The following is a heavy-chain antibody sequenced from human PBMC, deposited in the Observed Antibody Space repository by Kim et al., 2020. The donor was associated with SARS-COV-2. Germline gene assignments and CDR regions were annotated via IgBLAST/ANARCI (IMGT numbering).Heavy chain of an antibody. CDR1: GFTFNNYW. D-gene: IGHD2-21*02. Sequence: GGSLRLSCAASGFTFNNYWMHWVRQAPGKGLVWVARINNNGTGTSYADSVKGRFTVSRDNAKNTLYLQLNRLRAEDTAVYYCARARDLGGDSVRCFDYWGQGTRVTVAS. CDR2: INNNGTGT. V-gene: IGHV3-74*01. CDR3: ARARDLGGDSVRCFDY. J-gene: IGHJ4*02.